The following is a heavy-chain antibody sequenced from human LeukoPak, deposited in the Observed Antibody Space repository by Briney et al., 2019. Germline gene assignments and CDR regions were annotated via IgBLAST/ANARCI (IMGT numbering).Heavy chain of an antibody. CDR1: GFTFSSYS. Sequence: GGSRRLSCAASGFTFSSYSMNWVRQAPGKGLEWVSSISSSSSYIYYADSVKGRFTISRDNAKNSLYLQMNSLRAEDTAVYYCARGDLEYNWNDYWGQGTLVTVSS. CDR3: ARGDLEYNWNDY. V-gene: IGHV3-21*01. CDR2: ISSSSSYI. J-gene: IGHJ4*02. D-gene: IGHD1-1*01.